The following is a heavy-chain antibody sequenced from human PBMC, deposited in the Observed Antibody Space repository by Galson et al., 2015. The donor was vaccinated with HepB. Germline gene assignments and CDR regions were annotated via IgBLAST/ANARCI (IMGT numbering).Heavy chain of an antibody. CDR1: GGSISSSSYY. Sequence: SETLSLTCTVSGGSISSSSYYWGWIRQPPGKGLEWIGSIYYSGSTYYNPSLKSRVTISVDTSKNQFSLKLSSVTAADTAVYYCASQYYYGSNPDYWGQGTLVTVSS. D-gene: IGHD3-10*01. J-gene: IGHJ4*02. V-gene: IGHV4-39*01. CDR2: IYYSGST. CDR3: ASQYYYGSNPDY.